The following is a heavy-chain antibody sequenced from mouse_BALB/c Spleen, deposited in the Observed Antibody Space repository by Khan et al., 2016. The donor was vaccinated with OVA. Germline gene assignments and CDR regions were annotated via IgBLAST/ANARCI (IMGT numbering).Heavy chain of an antibody. Sequence: VKLLESGPELVRPGASVKMSCKASGYTLTSYYIHWVKQRPGQGLEWIGWIYPVDGSSKYNEKFKGKSTLTADKSSSTAYMLLSSLTSEDSAIYFCARGYYGYLDYWGQGTTLTVSS. J-gene: IGHJ2*01. CDR3: ARGYYGYLDY. D-gene: IGHD1-1*01. CDR2: IYPVDGSS. CDR1: GYTLTSYY. V-gene: IGHV1S56*01.